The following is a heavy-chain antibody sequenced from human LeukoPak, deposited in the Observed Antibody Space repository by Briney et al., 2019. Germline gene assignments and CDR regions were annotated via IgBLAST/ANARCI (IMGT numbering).Heavy chain of an antibody. V-gene: IGHV1-18*04. J-gene: IGHJ6*04. CDR3: ARDDWGITGYYYGMDV. Sequence: ASVKVSCKASGYTFTSYRISWVRQAPGQGLEWMGWISVYNGVTKYEQRFQGRVTLTTDTSTTTAYMELRSLISDDTAVYFCARDDWGITGYYYGMDVWGKGTTVTVSS. CDR1: GYTFTSYR. D-gene: IGHD1-20*01. CDR2: ISVYNGVT.